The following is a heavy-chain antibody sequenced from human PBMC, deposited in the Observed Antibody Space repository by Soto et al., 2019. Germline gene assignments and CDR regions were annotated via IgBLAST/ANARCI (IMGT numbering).Heavy chain of an antibody. CDR2: ISGGGVRT. V-gene: IGHV3-23*01. J-gene: IGHJ4*02. D-gene: IGHD4-17*01. CDR1: GFTFSTYA. CDR3: AKVDYGDNPTYFDY. Sequence: GGSLRLSCAASGFTFSTYAMGWVRQAPGKGLQWVSVISGGGVRTYYADSVKGRFTISRVNSKNTLFLQLNSLRGEDTAVYFCAKVDYGDNPTYFDYWGQGVLVTVPS.